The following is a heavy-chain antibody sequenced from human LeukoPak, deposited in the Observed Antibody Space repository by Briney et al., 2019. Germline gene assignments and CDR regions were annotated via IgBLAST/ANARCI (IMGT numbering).Heavy chain of an antibody. D-gene: IGHD1-7*01. Sequence: GRSLRLSCAASGFTFSSYAMHWVRQAPGKGLEWVAVISYDGSNKYYADSVKGRFTISRDNSKNTLYLQMNSLRAEDTALYYCARTTSMNYVGDAFHVWGQGTMITVSS. CDR3: ARTTSMNYVGDAFHV. V-gene: IGHV3-30*04. CDR2: ISYDGSNK. CDR1: GFTFSSYA. J-gene: IGHJ3*01.